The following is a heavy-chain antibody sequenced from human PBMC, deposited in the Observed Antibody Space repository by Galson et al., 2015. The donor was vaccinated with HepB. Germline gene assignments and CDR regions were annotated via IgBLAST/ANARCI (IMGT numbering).Heavy chain of an antibody. Sequence: SLRLSCAASGFAFSSYSMNWARRAPGKGLEWVSSISSSSSYIYYADSVKGRFTISRNNAKNSLYLQMNSLRAEDTAVYYCARIYSGYDLGLPRWIDYWGQGTLVTVSS. J-gene: IGHJ4*02. D-gene: IGHD5-12*01. V-gene: IGHV3-21*01. CDR2: ISSSSSYI. CDR1: GFAFSSYS. CDR3: ARIYSGYDLGLPRWIDY.